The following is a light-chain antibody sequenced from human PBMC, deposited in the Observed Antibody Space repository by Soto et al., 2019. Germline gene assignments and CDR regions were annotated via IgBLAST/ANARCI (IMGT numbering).Light chain of an antibody. J-gene: IGKJ2*01. CDR1: QSVSSSY. V-gene: IGKV3-20*01. CDR3: QQYGSSPPNT. CDR2: GAS. Sequence: EIVLTQSPGTLSLSPGERATLSCRASQSVSSSYLAWYQQKPGQAPGLLIYGASSRATGIPDRFSGSGSGTYFTRTISRLEPEDFAVYYCQQYGSSPPNTFGQGTKLEIK.